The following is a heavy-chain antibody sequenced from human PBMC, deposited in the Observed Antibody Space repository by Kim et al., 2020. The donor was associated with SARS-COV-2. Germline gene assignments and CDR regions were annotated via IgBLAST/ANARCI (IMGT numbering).Heavy chain of an antibody. CDR3: AREGAYGVTDAFDI. V-gene: IGHV4-34*01. CDR2: INHSGST. J-gene: IGHJ3*02. Sequence: SETLSLTCAVYGGSFSGYYWSWIRQPPGKGLEWIGEINHSGSTNYNPSLKSRVTISVDTSKNQFSLKLSSVTAADTAVYYCAREGAYGVTDAFDIWGQGTMVTVSS. CDR1: GGSFSGYY. D-gene: IGHD4-17*01.